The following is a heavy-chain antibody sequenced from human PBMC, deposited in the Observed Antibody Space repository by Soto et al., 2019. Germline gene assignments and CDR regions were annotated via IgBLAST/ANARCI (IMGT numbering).Heavy chain of an antibody. D-gene: IGHD2-15*01. CDR1: GFTFSSYA. CDR3: AKGYGYCSGGSCYPTHY. CDR2: ISGSGGST. Sequence: VQLLESGGGLVQPGGSLRLSCAASGFTFSSYAMSWVRQAPGKGLEWVSAISGSGGSTYYADSVKGRFTISRDNSKNTLYLQMNSLRAEDTAVYYCAKGYGYCSGGSCYPTHYWGQGTLVTVSS. J-gene: IGHJ4*02. V-gene: IGHV3-23*01.